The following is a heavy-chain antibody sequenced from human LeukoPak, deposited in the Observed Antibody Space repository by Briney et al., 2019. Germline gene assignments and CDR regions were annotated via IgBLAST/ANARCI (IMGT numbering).Heavy chain of an antibody. CDR2: IYYSGST. V-gene: IGHV4-59*08. CDR1: GGSISSYY. Sequence: PSETLSLTCTVSGGSISSYYWSWIRQPPGKGLEWIGYIYYSGSTNYNPSLKSRVTISVDTSKNQFSLKLSSVTAADTAVYYCARHLDRWGAFDIWGQGTMVTVSS. D-gene: IGHD7-27*01. CDR3: ARHLDRWGAFDI. J-gene: IGHJ3*02.